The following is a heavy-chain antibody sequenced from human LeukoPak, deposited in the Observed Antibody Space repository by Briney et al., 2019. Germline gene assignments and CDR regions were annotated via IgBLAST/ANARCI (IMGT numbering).Heavy chain of an antibody. CDR3: ARGWSGYYTADY. Sequence: GRSLRLSCAASGFTFSSYAMHWVRQAPGKGLEWVAVISYDGSNKYYADSVKGRFTISRDNSKNTLYLQMNSLRAEDTAVYYCARGWSGYYTADYWGQGTLVTVSS. CDR2: ISYDGSNK. CDR1: GFTFSSYA. D-gene: IGHD3-3*01. V-gene: IGHV3-30-3*01. J-gene: IGHJ4*02.